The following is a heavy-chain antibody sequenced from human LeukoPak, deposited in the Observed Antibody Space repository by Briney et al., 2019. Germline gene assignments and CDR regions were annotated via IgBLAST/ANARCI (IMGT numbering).Heavy chain of an antibody. Sequence: GGSLRLSCAASGFTFSSYAMSWVRQAPGKGLEWVSTISGGGGSTYYIDSVKGRFTISRDNSKNTLYLQMNSLRAEDTAVYYCAKDGAWVDMVGASYGGLIVFDIWGQGTMVTVSS. CDR3: AKDGAWVDMVGASYGGLIVFDI. D-gene: IGHD1-26*01. CDR1: GFTFSSYA. V-gene: IGHV3-23*01. J-gene: IGHJ3*02. CDR2: ISGGGGST.